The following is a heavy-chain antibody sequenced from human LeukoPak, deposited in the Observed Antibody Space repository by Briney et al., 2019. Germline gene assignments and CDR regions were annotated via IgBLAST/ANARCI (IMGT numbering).Heavy chain of an antibody. Sequence: SETLSLTCTVSGGSISGYYWSWIRQPPGKGLEWIGYIYYSGSTNYNPSLKSRVTISVDTSKNQFSLKLSSVTAADTAVYYCARHSSGWIYYFDYWGQGTLVTVSS. CDR2: IYYSGST. J-gene: IGHJ4*02. CDR3: ARHSSGWIYYFDY. D-gene: IGHD6-19*01. V-gene: IGHV4-59*01. CDR1: GGSISGYY.